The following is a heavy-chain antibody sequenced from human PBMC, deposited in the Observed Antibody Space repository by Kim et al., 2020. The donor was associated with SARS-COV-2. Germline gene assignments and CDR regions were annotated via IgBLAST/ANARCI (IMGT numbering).Heavy chain of an antibody. CDR1: GLIFSNYE. Sequence: GGSLRLSCAASGLIFSNYEMAWVRQAPGKGLEWVSYISMSGDRRDYTDSVEGRFTISRDNAKNSLYLQMNSLRAEDTGVYYCASRVPYSGYLCWGQGTLVTVSP. V-gene: IGHV3-48*03. J-gene: IGHJ4*02. D-gene: IGHD5-12*01. CDR3: ASRVPYSGYLC. CDR2: ISMSGDRR.